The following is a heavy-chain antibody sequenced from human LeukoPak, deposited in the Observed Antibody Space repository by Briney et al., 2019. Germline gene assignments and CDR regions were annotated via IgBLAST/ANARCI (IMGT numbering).Heavy chain of an antibody. J-gene: IGHJ4*02. CDR3: ARAVRIAAAGLFDY. V-gene: IGHV4-59*12. CDR1: GGSISSYY. Sequence: SETLSLTCTVSGGSISSYYWSWIRQPPGKGLEWIGSIYYSGSTYYNPSLKSRVTISVDTSKNQFSLKLSSVTAADTAVYYCARAVRIAAAGLFDYWGQGTLVTVSS. CDR2: IYYSGST. D-gene: IGHD6-13*01.